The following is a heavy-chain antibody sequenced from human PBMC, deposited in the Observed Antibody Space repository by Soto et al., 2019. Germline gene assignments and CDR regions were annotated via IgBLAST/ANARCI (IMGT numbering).Heavy chain of an antibody. CDR1: GGSISSSTYY. CDR2: IYYSGST. Sequence: PSETLSLTCTVSGGSISSSTYYWGWIRQPPGKGLEWIGTIYYSGSTYYNPSLKSRVTISVDTSKNQFSLKLSSVTAADTAVYYCARGQLNSHSTGYSPFDYWGQGTLVTISS. J-gene: IGHJ5*01. V-gene: IGHV4-39*07. D-gene: IGHD3-22*01. CDR3: ARGQLNSHSTGYSPFDY.